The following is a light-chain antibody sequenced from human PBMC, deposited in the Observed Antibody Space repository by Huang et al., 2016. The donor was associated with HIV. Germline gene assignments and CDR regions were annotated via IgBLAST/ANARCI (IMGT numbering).Light chain of an antibody. J-gene: IGKJ3*01. CDR3: HQYGSPPFT. Sequence: EIVLTQSPGTLSLSPGERATLSCRASQSVSSNYLAWYLQKPGQAPTLLIYGASSRATDIPDRFSGSGSGTDFTLTISRLEPEDFAVYYCHQYGSPPFTFGPGTKVGIK. CDR2: GAS. CDR1: QSVSSNY. V-gene: IGKV3-20*01.